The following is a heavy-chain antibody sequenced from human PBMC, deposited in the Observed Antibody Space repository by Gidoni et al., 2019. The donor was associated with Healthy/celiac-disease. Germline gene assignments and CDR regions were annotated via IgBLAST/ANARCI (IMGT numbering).Heavy chain of an antibody. J-gene: IGHJ5*02. Sequence: QVQLVQSGAEVKKPGSSVKVSCKASGGTCSSYAISWVRQAPGQGLEWMGGIIPILGTANYAQKFQGRVTMTADKSTSTAYMELSSLRSEDTAVYYCARRITYYDILTGYDPWGQGTLVTVSS. CDR3: ARRITYYDILTGYDP. CDR1: GGTCSSYA. V-gene: IGHV1-69*06. D-gene: IGHD3-9*01. CDR2: IIPILGTA.